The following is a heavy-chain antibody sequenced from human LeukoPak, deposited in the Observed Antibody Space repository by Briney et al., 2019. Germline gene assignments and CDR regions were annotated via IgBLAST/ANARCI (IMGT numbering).Heavy chain of an antibody. CDR2: INPNSGGT. J-gene: IGHJ6*03. V-gene: IGHV1-2*02. Sequence: ASVKVSCKASGYTFTGYYMHWVRQAPGQGLEWMGWINPNSGGTNYAQKFQGRVTMTRDTSISTAYMELSRLRSDDTAVYYCARGGGAYSSSWYSYYYYMDVWGKGTTVTVS. CDR3: ARGGGAYSSSWYSYYYYMDV. CDR1: GYTFTGYY. D-gene: IGHD6-13*01.